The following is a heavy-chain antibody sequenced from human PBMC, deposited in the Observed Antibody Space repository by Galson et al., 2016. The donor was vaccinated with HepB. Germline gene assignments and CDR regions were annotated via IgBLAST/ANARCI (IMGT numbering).Heavy chain of an antibody. CDR3: ARVDRQEEVFDI. J-gene: IGHJ3*02. CDR1: GDSISSYF. V-gene: IGHV4-59*01. CDR2: FYYSGST. Sequence: ETLSLTCTVSGDSISSYFWSWVRQPPGKGLEWLGYFYYSGSTHYNPSLKNRVTMSVDTSKNQFSLKLSSVTAADTAVYYCARVDRQEEVFDIWGQGTMVTVSS.